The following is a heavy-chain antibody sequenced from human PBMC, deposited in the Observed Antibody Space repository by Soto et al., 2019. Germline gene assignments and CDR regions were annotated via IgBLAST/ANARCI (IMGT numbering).Heavy chain of an antibody. V-gene: IGHV4-39*07. J-gene: IGHJ6*02. CDR1: GGSISSSSCY. Sequence: SETLSLTCTVSGGSISSSSCYWGWIRQPPGKGLEWIGSIYYSGSTYYNPSLKSRVTISVDTSKNQFSLKLSSVTAADTAVYYCARDYGDYAVYYYGMDVWGQGTTVTVSS. D-gene: IGHD4-17*01. CDR3: ARDYGDYAVYYYGMDV. CDR2: IYYSGST.